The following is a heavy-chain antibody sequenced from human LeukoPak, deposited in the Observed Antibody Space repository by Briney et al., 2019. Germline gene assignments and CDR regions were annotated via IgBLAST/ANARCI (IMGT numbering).Heavy chain of an antibody. J-gene: IGHJ5*02. CDR3: AKDRVSPGFNWFDP. V-gene: IGHV3-23*01. CDR2: INGRGDNT. CDR1: GVIISSYA. Sequence: GGSLRLSCAASGVIISSYAMSWVRQAPGKGLEWVSAINGRGDNTYYADFVKGRFTISRDNSKSTVYLQMNSLRTEDTAVYYCAKDRVSPGFNWFDPWGQGTLVTGSS. D-gene: IGHD2/OR15-2a*01.